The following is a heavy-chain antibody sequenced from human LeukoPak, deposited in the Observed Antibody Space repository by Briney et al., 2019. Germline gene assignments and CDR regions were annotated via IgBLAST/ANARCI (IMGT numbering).Heavy chain of an antibody. D-gene: IGHD2-2*01. CDR1: GFTFSSYA. CDR3: AKDSVVIPAGWFDP. V-gene: IGHV3-23*01. Sequence: GGSLRLSCAASGFTFSSYAMSWVRQAPGKGLEWVSAISGSGGSTYYADSVKGRFTISRENSKDTLYLQMNSLKAEDTALYYCAKDSVVIPAGWFDPWGQGTLVTVSS. CDR2: ISGSGGST. J-gene: IGHJ5*02.